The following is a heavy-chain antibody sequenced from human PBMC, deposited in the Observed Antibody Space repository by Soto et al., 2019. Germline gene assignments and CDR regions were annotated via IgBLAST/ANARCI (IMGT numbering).Heavy chain of an antibody. CDR2: IWYDGTNK. J-gene: IGHJ6*02. CDR1: GFTFSSYG. D-gene: IGHD6-13*01. V-gene: IGHV3-33*01. CDR3: ARDRGAVAGPRYYYGMDV. Sequence: QVQLVESGGGVVQPGRSLRLSCAASGFTFSSYGMHWVRQAPDKGLEWVAVIWYDGTNKYYTDSVKGRFTISRDNSKNTLYLQMSSLRAEDTAVYYCARDRGAVAGPRYYYGMDVWGQGTTVTVSS.